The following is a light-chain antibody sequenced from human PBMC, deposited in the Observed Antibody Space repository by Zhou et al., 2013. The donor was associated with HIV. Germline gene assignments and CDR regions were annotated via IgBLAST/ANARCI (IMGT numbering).Light chain of an antibody. Sequence: DIQMTQSPSSLSASVGDRVTITCRASRNIRNYLAWFQQKPGKAPKCLIYGASTLQSGVPSKFSGSGSGTEFTLTITSLQPDDFATYYCQQSYSTPRCSFGQGTKLEIK. J-gene: IGKJ2*04. CDR2: GAS. CDR1: RNIRNY. CDR3: QQSYSTPRCS. V-gene: IGKV1-16*02.